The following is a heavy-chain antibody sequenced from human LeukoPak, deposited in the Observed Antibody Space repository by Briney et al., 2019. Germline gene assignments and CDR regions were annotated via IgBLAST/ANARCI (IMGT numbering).Heavy chain of an antibody. J-gene: IGHJ4*02. V-gene: IGHV3-30-3*01. D-gene: IGHD6-19*01. Sequence: GGSLRLSCAASGFTFSSYAMHWVRQAPGKGLEWVAVISYGGSNKYYADSVKGRFTISRDNSKNTLYLQMNSLRAEDTAVYYCARDLRDSSGWYCVSDYWGQGTLVTVSS. CDR3: ARDLRDSSGWYCVSDY. CDR1: GFTFSSYA. CDR2: ISYGGSNK.